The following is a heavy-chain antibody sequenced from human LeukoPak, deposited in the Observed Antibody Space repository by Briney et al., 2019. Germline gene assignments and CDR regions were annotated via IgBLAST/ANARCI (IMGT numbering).Heavy chain of an antibody. V-gene: IGHV3-7*03. J-gene: IGHJ4*02. CDR2: INQDGSAM. Sequence: GGSLRLSCAASGFTLSGHWMTWVRQAPGKGLEWVANINQDGSAMYYVDSVKGRFTISRDNAKNSLYLQMNSLRAEDTALYYCAKETAGLLDYWGQGTLVTVSS. CDR1: GFTLSGHW. CDR3: AKETAGLLDY.